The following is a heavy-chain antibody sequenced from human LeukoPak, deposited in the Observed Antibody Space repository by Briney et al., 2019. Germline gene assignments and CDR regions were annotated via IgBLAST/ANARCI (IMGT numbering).Heavy chain of an antibody. CDR1: GGSISSGGYY. V-gene: IGHV4-31*03. Sequence: SETLSLTCTVSGGSISSGGYYWSWIRQHPGKGLEWIGYIYYSGSTYYNPSLKSRVTISVDTSKNQFSLKLSSVTAADTAVYYCARDGRGGYCSSTSCSQAFDLWGRGTLVTVSS. J-gene: IGHJ2*01. CDR2: IYYSGST. CDR3: ARDGRGGYCSSTSCSQAFDL. D-gene: IGHD2-2*01.